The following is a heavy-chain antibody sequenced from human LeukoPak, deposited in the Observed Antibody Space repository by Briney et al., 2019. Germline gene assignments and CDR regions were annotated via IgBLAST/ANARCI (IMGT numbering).Heavy chain of an antibody. CDR3: ARESGGGYFDY. J-gene: IGHJ4*02. D-gene: IGHD4-23*01. Sequence: ASVKVSCKASGYTFAGYYMHWVRQAPGQGREWMGWINPNSGGTNYAQKFQGRVTMTRDTSISTAYMELSRLRSDDTAVYYCARESGGGYFDYWGQGTLVTVSS. V-gene: IGHV1-2*02. CDR2: INPNSGGT. CDR1: GYTFAGYY.